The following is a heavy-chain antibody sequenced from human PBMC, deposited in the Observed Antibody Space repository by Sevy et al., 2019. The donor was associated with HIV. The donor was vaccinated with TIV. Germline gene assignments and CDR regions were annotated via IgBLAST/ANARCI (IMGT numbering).Heavy chain of an antibody. Sequence: GGSLRLSCSASGFTFDDYAMTWFRQAPGKGLEGVGFIRGKGFGGTTEYAASVKGRFTISRDDSKSIAYPQMNSLKTEDAAVYYCTRGYDFWSGYYMDVWGKGTSVTVSS. CDR1: GFTFDDYA. J-gene: IGHJ6*03. CDR3: TRGYDFWSGYYMDV. CDR2: IRGKGFGGTT. D-gene: IGHD3-3*01. V-gene: IGHV3-49*03.